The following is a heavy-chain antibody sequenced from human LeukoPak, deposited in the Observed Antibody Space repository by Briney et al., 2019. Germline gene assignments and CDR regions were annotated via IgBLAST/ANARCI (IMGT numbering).Heavy chain of an antibody. CDR1: GFIFSSYA. CDR3: VRDGVDTIPFDL. V-gene: IGHV3-23*01. J-gene: IGHJ4*01. D-gene: IGHD3-3*01. Sequence: PGGSLRLSCAAAGFIFSSYAMSWVRQAPGKGLECVSTISGSGGSTYYADSVKGRFTISRDNAKNTLYLQMSSLKDEDPAVYYCVRDGVDTIPFDLWGQGTLVTVSS. CDR2: ISGSGGST.